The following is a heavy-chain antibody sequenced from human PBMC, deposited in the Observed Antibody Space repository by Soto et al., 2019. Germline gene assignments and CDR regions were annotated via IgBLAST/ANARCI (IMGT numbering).Heavy chain of an antibody. J-gene: IGHJ4*02. CDR1: GFTFSSYS. Sequence: GGSLRLSCAASGFTFSSYSMNWVRQAPGKGLEWVSYISSSSSTIYYADSVKGRFTISRDNAKNSLYLQMNSLRAEDTAVYYCARDFYGSGSLSDYWGQGTLVTVSS. CDR3: ARDFYGSGSLSDY. D-gene: IGHD3-10*01. CDR2: ISSSSSTI. V-gene: IGHV3-48*01.